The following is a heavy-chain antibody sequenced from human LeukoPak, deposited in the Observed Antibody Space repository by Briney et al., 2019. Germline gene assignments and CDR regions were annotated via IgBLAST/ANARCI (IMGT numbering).Heavy chain of an antibody. J-gene: IGHJ1*01. V-gene: IGHV5-51*01. CDR2: IYPGDSDT. CDR1: GYSFTNYW. Sequence: GESLKISCKGSGYSFTNYWIGWARQMPGRGLEWMAVIYPGDSDTIYSPSFQGQVTISADKSISTAYLQWSSLQASDIAMYYCARGQSAYAEYFQDWGQGTLVTVSS. CDR3: ARGQSAYAEYFQD. D-gene: IGHD6-19*01.